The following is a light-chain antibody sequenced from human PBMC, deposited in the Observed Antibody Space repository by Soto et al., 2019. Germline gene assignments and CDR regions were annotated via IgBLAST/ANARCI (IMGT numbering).Light chain of an antibody. Sequence: QSVLTQPPSASGTPGQRVTISCSGSSSNIGSNTVSWYQQLPGTAPKLLIYSNNQRPSGVPDRFSGSKSGTSASLAISGLQSEDEPDYYCAAWDDSLNGPVFGRGTKLTVL. CDR2: SNN. CDR3: AAWDDSLNGPV. J-gene: IGLJ3*02. V-gene: IGLV1-44*01. CDR1: SSNIGSNT.